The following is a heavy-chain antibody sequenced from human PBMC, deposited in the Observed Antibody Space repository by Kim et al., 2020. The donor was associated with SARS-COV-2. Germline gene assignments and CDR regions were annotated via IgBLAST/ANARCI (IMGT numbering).Heavy chain of an antibody. J-gene: IGHJ5*02. V-gene: IGHV4-39*07. CDR1: GGSISSSSYY. D-gene: IGHD3-22*01. CDR3: AREGGTMIVVVITGWFDP. Sequence: SETLSLTCTVSGGSISSSSYYWGWIRQPPGKGLEWIGSIYYSGSTYYNPSLKSRVTISVDTSKNQFSLKLSSVTAADTAVYYCAREGGTMIVVVITGWFDPWGQGTLVTVSS. CDR2: IYYSGST.